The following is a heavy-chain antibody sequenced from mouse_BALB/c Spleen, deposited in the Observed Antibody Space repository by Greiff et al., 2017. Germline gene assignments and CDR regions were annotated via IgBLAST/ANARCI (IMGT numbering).Heavy chain of an antibody. J-gene: IGHJ2*01. V-gene: IGHV5-17*02. CDR1: GFTFSSFG. CDR3: AITTVDY. Sequence: EVQLVESGGGLVQPGGSRKLSCAASGFTFSSFGMHWVRQAPEKGLEWVAYISSGSSTIYYADTVKGRFTFSRDNPKNTLFLQMTSLRSEDTAMYYCAITTVDYWGQGTTLTVSS. CDR2: ISSGSSTI. D-gene: IGHD1-1*01.